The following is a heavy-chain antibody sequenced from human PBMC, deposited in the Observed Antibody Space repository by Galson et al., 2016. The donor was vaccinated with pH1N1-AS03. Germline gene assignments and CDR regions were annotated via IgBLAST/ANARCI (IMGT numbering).Heavy chain of an antibody. CDR3: ARAFCSGGSCYDYFYYAVDV. CDR1: GYTFTSYG. V-gene: IGHV1-18*01. CDR2: ISPCNGRT. Sequence: SVKVSCKASGYTFTSYGIGWVRQAPGQGLEWMGWISPCNGRTEYAQKLQGRVTMTTDTSTRTAYMELRSLISDDTAMYYCARAFCSGGSCYDYFYYAVDVWGQGTTVTVSS. D-gene: IGHD2-15*01. J-gene: IGHJ6*02.